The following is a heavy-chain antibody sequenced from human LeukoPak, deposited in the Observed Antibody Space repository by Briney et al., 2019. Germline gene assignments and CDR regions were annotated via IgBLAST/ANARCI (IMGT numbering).Heavy chain of an antibody. J-gene: IGHJ3*02. V-gene: IGHV3-72*01. Sequence: GGSLRLSCAASGFTFSGYYMSWIRQAPGKGLAWVGRTANKADSYTTEYAASVKGRFTISRDDSKNSLYLHMNSLKSEDTAVYHCTRGYSGLSVYAFDIWGQGTMVTVSS. D-gene: IGHD5-12*01. CDR1: GFTFSGYY. CDR2: TANKADSYTT. CDR3: TRGYSGLSVYAFDI.